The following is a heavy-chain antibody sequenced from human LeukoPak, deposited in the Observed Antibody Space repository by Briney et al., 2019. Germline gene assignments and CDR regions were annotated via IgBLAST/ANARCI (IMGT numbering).Heavy chain of an antibody. CDR3: ARDGPYDSSGYYYD. J-gene: IGHJ4*02. CDR1: GYTFTGYY. CDR2: SNPNRGGT. Sequence: ASVKVSCKASGYTFTGYYMHWVRQAPGQGGEGMGWSNPNRGGTNYAQKFQGRVTMTRDTSISTAYVELSRLRSDDTAVYYCARDGPYDSSGYYYDWGQGTLVTVSS. D-gene: IGHD3-22*01. V-gene: IGHV1-2*02.